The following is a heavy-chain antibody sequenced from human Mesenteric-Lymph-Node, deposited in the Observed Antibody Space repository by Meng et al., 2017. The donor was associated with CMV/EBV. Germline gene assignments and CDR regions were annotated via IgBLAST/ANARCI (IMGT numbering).Heavy chain of an antibody. Sequence: GGSLRLSCAASRFTFSSFAMSWVRQAPGKGLEWVSTISGSGSFTHYADSVKGRFTISRDNAKNSLYLQMNSLRAEDTAVYYCARDPLNYYGSGLYYYYGMDVWGQGTTVTVSS. CDR3: ARDPLNYYGSGLYYYYGMDV. V-gene: IGHV3-21*01. J-gene: IGHJ6*02. CDR2: ISGSGSFT. CDR1: RFTFSSFA. D-gene: IGHD3-10*01.